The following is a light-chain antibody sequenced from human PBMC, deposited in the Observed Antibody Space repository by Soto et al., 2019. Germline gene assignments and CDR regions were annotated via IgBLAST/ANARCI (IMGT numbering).Light chain of an antibody. CDR3: QQLNTLPFT. J-gene: IGKJ5*01. CDR1: QSVSGW. CDR2: DAS. Sequence: DIQMTQSPSTLSASVGDRVTITCRASQSVSGWLAWYQQKPGEAPKLLIYDASSLQSGVPSRFSGSGSGTEFTLTISGLLPEDFATYHCQQLNTLPFTFGQGTRLEIK. V-gene: IGKV1-5*01.